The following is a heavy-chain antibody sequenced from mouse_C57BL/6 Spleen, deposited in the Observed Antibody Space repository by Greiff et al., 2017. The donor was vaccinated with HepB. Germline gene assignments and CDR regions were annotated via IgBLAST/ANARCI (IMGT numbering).Heavy chain of an antibody. CDR3: ASFITTVVAEQGYFDV. Sequence: QVQLKQSGPELVKPGASVKISCKASGYAFSSSWMNWVKQRPGKGLEWIGRIYPGDGDTNYNGKFKGKATLTADKSSSTAYMQLSSLTSEDSAVYFCASFITTVVAEQGYFDVWGTGTTVTVSS. V-gene: IGHV1-82*01. J-gene: IGHJ1*03. CDR1: GYAFSSSW. D-gene: IGHD1-1*01. CDR2: IYPGDGDT.